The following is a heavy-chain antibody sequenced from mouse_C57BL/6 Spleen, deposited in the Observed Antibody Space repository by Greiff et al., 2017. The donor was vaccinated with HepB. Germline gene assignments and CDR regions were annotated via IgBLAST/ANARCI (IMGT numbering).Heavy chain of an antibody. CDR1: GYTFTSYG. Sequence: QVQLKESGAELARPGASVKLSCKASGYTFTSYGISWVKQRTGQGLEWIGEIYPRSGNTYYNEKFKGKATLTADKSSSTAYMELRSLTSEDSAVYFCARSGSSHWYFDVWGTGTTVTVSS. V-gene: IGHV1-81*01. CDR3: ARSGSSHWYFDV. J-gene: IGHJ1*03. CDR2: IYPRSGNT. D-gene: IGHD1-1*01.